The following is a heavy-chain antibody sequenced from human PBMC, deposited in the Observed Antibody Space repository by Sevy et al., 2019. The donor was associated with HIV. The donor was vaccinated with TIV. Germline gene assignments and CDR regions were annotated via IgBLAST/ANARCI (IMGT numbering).Heavy chain of an antibody. CDR2: ISHDGINE. D-gene: IGHD1-26*01. V-gene: IGHV3-30*18. J-gene: IGHJ6*02. Sequence: GGSLRLSCIGPGFSFSYYGIHWVRQSPGKGLDWVXLISHDGINEYYADSVKGRFTISRDNSKNTVYLEMNSLRNEDTAIYFCANAYSGSYSHSYLXALXXXGXGTTVTVSS. CDR1: GFSFSYYG. CDR3: ANAYSGSYSHSYLXALXX.